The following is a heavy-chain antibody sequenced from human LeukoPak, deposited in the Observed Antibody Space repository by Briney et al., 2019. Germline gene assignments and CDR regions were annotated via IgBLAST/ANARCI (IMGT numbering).Heavy chain of an antibody. CDR3: ARVWGHSSSWYGMGGDSFDP. V-gene: IGHV3-21*04. Sequence: GGSLRLSCEVSGFTFSSYSMNWVRQAPGKGLEWVSSISSSSSYIYYADSVKGRFTISRDNAKNSLYLQMNSLRAEDTAVYYCARVWGHSSSWYGMGGDSFDPWGQGTLVTVSS. CDR1: GFTFSSYS. CDR2: ISSSSSYI. D-gene: IGHD6-13*01. J-gene: IGHJ5*02.